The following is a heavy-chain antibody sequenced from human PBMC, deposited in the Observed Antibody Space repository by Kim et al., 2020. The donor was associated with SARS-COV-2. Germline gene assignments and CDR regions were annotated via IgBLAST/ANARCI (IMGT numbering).Heavy chain of an antibody. CDR1: GGSFSGYY. J-gene: IGHJ5*02. CDR2: INHSGST. Sequence: SETLSLTCAVYGGSFSGYYWSWIRQPPGKGLEWIGEINHSGSTNYNPSLKSRVTISVDTSKNQFSLKLSSVTAADTAVYYCARGSGYSSGWYMIQNWFDPWGQGTLVTVSS. D-gene: IGHD6-19*01. V-gene: IGHV4-34*01. CDR3: ARGSGYSSGWYMIQNWFDP.